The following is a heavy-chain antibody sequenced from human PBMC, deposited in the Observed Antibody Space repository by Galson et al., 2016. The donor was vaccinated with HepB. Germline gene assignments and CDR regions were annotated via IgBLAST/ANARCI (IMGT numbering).Heavy chain of an antibody. Sequence: SGYTFSRYPMHWVRQAPGQSLEWMGWINPGNGNAKYPQKFQGRVTITRDTTASTAYMEFSSLRSEDTAVYYCARNPDSHYYYYYYGLDGWGQGTTVTVSS. CDR3: ARNPDSHYYYYYYGLDG. CDR2: INPGNGNA. CDR1: GYTFSRYP. V-gene: IGHV1-3*01. J-gene: IGHJ6*02. D-gene: IGHD2-15*01.